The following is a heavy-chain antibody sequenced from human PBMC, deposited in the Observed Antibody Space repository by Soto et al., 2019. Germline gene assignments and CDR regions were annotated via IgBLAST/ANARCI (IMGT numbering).Heavy chain of an antibody. V-gene: IGHV4-31*03. Sequence: SETLSLTCTVSGGSISSGGYYWSWIRQHPGKGLEWIGYIYYSGSTYYNPSLKSRVTISVDTSKNQFSLKLSSVTAADTAVYYCARDHYYDSSGYPRVMGTFDIWGQGTMVTVSS. CDR2: IYYSGST. CDR1: GGSISSGGYY. J-gene: IGHJ3*02. CDR3: ARDHYYDSSGYPRVMGTFDI. D-gene: IGHD3-22*01.